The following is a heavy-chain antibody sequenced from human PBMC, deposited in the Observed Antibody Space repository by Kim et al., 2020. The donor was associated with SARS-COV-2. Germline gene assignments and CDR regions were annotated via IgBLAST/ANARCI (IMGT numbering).Heavy chain of an antibody. CDR1: GGSFSGYY. CDR3: AKRNKRIAVAGT. CDR2: INHSGST. J-gene: IGHJ5*02. Sequence: SETLSLTCAVYGGSFSGYYWSWIRQPPGKGLEWIGEINHSGSTNYNPSLKSRVTISVDTSKNQFSLKLSSVTAADTAVYYCAKRNKRIAVAGTWGQGTLVTVSS. D-gene: IGHD6-19*01. V-gene: IGHV4-34*01.